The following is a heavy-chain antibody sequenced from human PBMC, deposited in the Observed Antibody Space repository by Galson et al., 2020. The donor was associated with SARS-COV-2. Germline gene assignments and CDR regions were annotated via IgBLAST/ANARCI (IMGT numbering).Heavy chain of an antibody. J-gene: IGHJ6*03. Sequence: GESLKISCAASGFTFSSYAMSWVRQAPGKGLEWVSAISGSGGSTYYADSVKGRFTISRDNSKNTLYLQMNSLRAEDTAVYYCASPYGSGSLGYYYYYMDVGGKGTTVTVSS. D-gene: IGHD3-10*01. CDR3: ASPYGSGSLGYYYYYMDV. V-gene: IGHV3-23*01. CDR1: GFTFSSYA. CDR2: ISGSGGST.